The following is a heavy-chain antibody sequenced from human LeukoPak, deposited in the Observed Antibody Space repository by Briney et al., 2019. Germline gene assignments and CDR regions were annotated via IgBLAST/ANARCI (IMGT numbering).Heavy chain of an antibody. Sequence: SETLSLTCTVSGGSISSNYWSWFRQPPGKGLEWIGYIYYSGDTHYNPSLRSRVTISVDSSKTQFSLNLSSVTAADTAVYYCARDTRWNAFNVWGQGTMVTVSS. CDR3: ARDTRWNAFNV. CDR1: GGSISSNY. V-gene: IGHV4-59*01. D-gene: IGHD4-23*01. J-gene: IGHJ3*01. CDR2: IYYSGDT.